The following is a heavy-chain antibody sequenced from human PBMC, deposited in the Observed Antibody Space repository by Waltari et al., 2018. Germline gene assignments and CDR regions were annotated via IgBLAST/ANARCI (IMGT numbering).Heavy chain of an antibody. V-gene: IGHV1-8*01. D-gene: IGHD6-13*01. CDR3: ARGLSSSWFGMDV. J-gene: IGHJ6*02. CDR1: GYLFTSHD. CDR2: MNPESGNT. Sequence: QVQLVQAGAEVKKPGASVKVSGKASGYLFTSHDINWVRQATGQGPEWLGWMNPESGNTGYAQKFQGRVTMTRDTSTTTAYMELSSLRSDDTAVYFCARGLSSSWFGMDVWGQGTAVTVSS.